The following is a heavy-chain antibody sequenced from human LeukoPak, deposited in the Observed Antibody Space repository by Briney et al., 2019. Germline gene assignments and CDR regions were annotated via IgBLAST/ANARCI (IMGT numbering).Heavy chain of an antibody. CDR3: AKDRRIPPADIATAD. Sequence: GGSLRLSCAASGFTFLDFGMHWVRQAAGKGLEWVAFIWPDGNKKIYADSVKGRFTISRDNSKNTLYLQINSLRAEDTAMYYCAKDRRIPPADIATADWGQGTLVTVSS. D-gene: IGHD6-13*01. CDR2: IWPDGNKK. J-gene: IGHJ4*02. V-gene: IGHV3-30*02. CDR1: GFTFLDFG.